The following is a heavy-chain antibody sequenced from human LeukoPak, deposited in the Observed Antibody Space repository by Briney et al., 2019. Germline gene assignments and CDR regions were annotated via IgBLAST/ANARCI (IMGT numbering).Heavy chain of an antibody. V-gene: IGHV6-1*01. J-gene: IGHJ3*02. CDR2: TYYRSKWYN. Sequence: SQTLSLTCAISGDSVSSNSAAWHWIRQSPSRGLEWLGRTYYRSKWYNDYAVSVKSRITINPDTSKNQFSLQLNSVTPEDTAVYYCARGGSKDVLRYFDWLLPNGDAFDIWGQGTMVTVSS. D-gene: IGHD3-9*01. CDR3: ARGGSKDVLRYFDWLLPNGDAFDI. CDR1: GDSVSSNSAA.